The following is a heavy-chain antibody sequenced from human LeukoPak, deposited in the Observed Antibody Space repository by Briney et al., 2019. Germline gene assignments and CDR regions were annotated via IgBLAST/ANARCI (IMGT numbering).Heavy chain of an antibody. V-gene: IGHV1-69*04. Sequence: ASVKVSRKASGGTFSSYTITWVRQAPGQGLEWMGRIIPILGIANYAQKFQGRVTITADKSTSTAYMELSSLRSEDTAVYYCARDVAALYYFDYWGQGTLVTVSS. CDR3: ARDVAALYYFDY. CDR1: GGTFSSYT. J-gene: IGHJ4*02. D-gene: IGHD6-6*01. CDR2: IIPILGIA.